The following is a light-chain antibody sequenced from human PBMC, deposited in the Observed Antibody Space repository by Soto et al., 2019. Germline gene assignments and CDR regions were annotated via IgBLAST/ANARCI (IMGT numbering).Light chain of an antibody. CDR3: CSYSGRDTLV. V-gene: IGLV2-23*01. CDR2: SSN. J-gene: IGLJ3*02. Sequence: QSALTQPASVSGSPGQSITISCSGTSSDVGDYDLVSWYQQYPGKAPKLIIYSSNKRPSGVSSRFSGFKSGNTASLAISGLQSEDEADYYCCSYSGRDTLVFGEGTKLTVL. CDR1: SSDVGDYDL.